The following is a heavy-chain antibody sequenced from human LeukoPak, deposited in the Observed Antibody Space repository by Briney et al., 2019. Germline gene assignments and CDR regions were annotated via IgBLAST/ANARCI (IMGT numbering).Heavy chain of an antibody. V-gene: IGHV1-8*03. CDR2: MNPNSGNT. CDR1: GYTFTSYD. D-gene: IGHD2-15*01. Sequence: ASVKVSCKASGYTFTSYDINWVRQATGQGPEWMGWMNPNSGNTGYAQKFQGRVTITRNTSISTAYMELSSLRSEDTAVYYCATGLAAHYYMDVWGKGTTVTVSS. CDR3: ATGLAAHYYMDV. J-gene: IGHJ6*03.